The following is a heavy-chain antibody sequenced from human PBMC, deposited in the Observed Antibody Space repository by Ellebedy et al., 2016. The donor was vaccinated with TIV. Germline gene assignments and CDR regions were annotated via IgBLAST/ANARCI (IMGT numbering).Heavy chain of an antibody. V-gene: IGHV1-18*01. CDR3: ARDGRDGYKPLGDS. J-gene: IGHJ5*01. CDR2: ISGYNGDT. Sequence: AASVKVSCKASGYTFSSHGISWVRQAPGQGLEWMGWISGYNGDTNYARKLQGRITMTTDTSTSTVYMELRSLRSDDTAVYYCARDGRDGYKPLGDSWGQGTLVTVSS. D-gene: IGHD5-24*01. CDR1: GYTFSSHG.